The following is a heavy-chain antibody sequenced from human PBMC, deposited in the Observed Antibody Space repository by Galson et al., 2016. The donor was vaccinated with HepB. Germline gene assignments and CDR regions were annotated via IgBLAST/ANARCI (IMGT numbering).Heavy chain of an antibody. CDR1: GFIFSDDW. V-gene: IGHV3-74*01. J-gene: IGHJ4*02. Sequence: LRLSCAASGFIFSDDWMHWVRQTAGRGLVYIAHIDEEGSETSYADSVKGRFTISRDNGRNTVFLQMNRLRADDTAVYFCAKGGPQGTGTLDSWGQGTQVTVSS. CDR3: AKGGPQGTGTLDS. D-gene: IGHD1-1*01. CDR2: IDEEGSET.